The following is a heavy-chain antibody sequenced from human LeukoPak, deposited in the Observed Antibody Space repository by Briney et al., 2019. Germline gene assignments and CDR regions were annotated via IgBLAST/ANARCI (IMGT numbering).Heavy chain of an antibody. D-gene: IGHD6-19*01. Sequence: SETLTLTCAVSGGSINSHYWGWIRQPPGKGLQWIGDIFYTGKNNYNPSLKSRVTISLDTSKDHLSLHLTSVLAADTAIYYCVRRDPGWNYFDYWGQGIHVTVSS. J-gene: IGHJ4*02. CDR3: VRRDPGWNYFDY. V-gene: IGHV4-59*08. CDR2: IFYTGKN. CDR1: GGSINSHY.